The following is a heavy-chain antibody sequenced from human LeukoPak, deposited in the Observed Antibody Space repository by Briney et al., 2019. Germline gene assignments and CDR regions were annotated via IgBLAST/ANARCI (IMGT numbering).Heavy chain of an antibody. CDR1: GFTFSSYA. CDR2: ISSNGGST. V-gene: IGHV3-64D*06. CDR3: VKAVYYDSSGYYSVYYDY. D-gene: IGHD3-22*01. J-gene: IGHJ4*02. Sequence: GGSLRLSCSASGFTFSSYAMHCVRQAPGKGLEYVSAISSNGGSTYYADSVKGRFTISRDNSKNTLYLQMSSLRAEDTAVYYCVKAVYYDSSGYYSVYYDYWGQGTLVTVSS.